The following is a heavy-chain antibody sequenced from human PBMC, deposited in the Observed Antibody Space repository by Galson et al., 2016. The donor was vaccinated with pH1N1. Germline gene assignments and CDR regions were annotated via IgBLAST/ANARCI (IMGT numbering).Heavy chain of an antibody. CDR1: GYTFTDYY. J-gene: IGHJ4*02. Sequence: SVKVSCKASGYTFTDYYIHWVRQTPGQGLEWMGWIRPNGSVADFAQTFQDRAIMTIDTSITTVYMELTRLRYDETAMYYCARRGGYGGNSEGLDSWGQGTLVTVSS. CDR2: IRPNGSVA. CDR3: ARRGGYGGNSEGLDS. V-gene: IGHV1-2*02. D-gene: IGHD4-23*01.